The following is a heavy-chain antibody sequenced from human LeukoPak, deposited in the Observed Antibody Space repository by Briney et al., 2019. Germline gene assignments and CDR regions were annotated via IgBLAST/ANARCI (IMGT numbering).Heavy chain of an antibody. CDR3: AKGGVYQTAYWYFDL. CDR1: GFTFSSYW. J-gene: IGHJ2*01. CDR2: IKSDGSST. D-gene: IGHD2-2*01. V-gene: IGHV3-74*01. Sequence: PGGSQRLSCAASGFTFSSYWMHWVRQAPGKGLVWVSRIKSDGSSTSYADSVKGRFTISRDNAKNTLYLQMNSLRAEDTAVYYCAKGGVYQTAYWYFDLWGRGTLVTVSS.